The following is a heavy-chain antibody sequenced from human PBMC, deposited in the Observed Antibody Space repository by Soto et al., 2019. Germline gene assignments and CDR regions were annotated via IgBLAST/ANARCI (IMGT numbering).Heavy chain of an antibody. Sequence: QVQLQESGPGLVKPSETLSLTCTVSGGSISSYYWHWIRQPPGKGLEWVGNMYYSGSTNYSPSLKSRVTLSVDTSNNQFSLKLSSVTAADTAVYYCARGGYYDSSGYCIDYWGQGTLVTVSS. CDR1: GGSISSYY. V-gene: IGHV4-59*01. D-gene: IGHD3-22*01. CDR2: MYYSGST. J-gene: IGHJ4*02. CDR3: ARGGYYDSSGYCIDY.